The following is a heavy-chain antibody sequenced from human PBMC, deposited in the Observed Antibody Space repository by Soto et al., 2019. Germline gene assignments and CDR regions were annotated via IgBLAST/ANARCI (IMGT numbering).Heavy chain of an antibody. V-gene: IGHV3-7*01. J-gene: IGHJ4*02. D-gene: IGHD1-26*01. CDR3: ATSWELQPFDY. CDR1: GFTFSSYW. Sequence: EVQLVESGGGLVQPGGSLRLSCAASGFTFSSYWMSWVRQAPGKGLEWVANIKQDGSEKYYVDSVKGRFTISRDNAKNSLYLQMNSLRDEDTAVYYCATSWELQPFDYWGQGTLVTVSS. CDR2: IKQDGSEK.